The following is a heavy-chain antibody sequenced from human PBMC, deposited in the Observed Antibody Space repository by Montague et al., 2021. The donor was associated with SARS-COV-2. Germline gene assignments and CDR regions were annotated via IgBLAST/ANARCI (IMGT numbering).Heavy chain of an antibody. J-gene: IGHJ2*01. V-gene: IGHV4-31*03. CDR1: GGSISSGGYY. CDR2: IYYSGST. CDR3: ARVHIVVVTAMRYFDL. D-gene: IGHD2-21*02. Sequence: TLSLTCTVSGGSISSGGYYWSWIRQHPGKGLEWIGYIYYSGSTXYNPSLKSRVTISVDTSKNQFSPKLSSVTAADTAVYYCARVHIVVVTAMRYFDLWGRGTLVTVSS.